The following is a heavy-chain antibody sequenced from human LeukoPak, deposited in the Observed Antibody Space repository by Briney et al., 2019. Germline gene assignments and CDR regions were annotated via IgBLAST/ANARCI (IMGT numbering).Heavy chain of an antibody. CDR2: IYTSGST. Sequence: PSETLSLTCTVSGGSMSYYYWTWIRQPAGKGLEWIGHIYTSGSTNYNPSLKSRVTISVDTSKNQFSLKLSSVTAADTAVYYCARGPPPGYYYYYYMDVWGKGTTVTISS. J-gene: IGHJ6*03. CDR3: ARGPPPGYYYYYYMDV. V-gene: IGHV4-4*07. CDR1: GGSMSYYY.